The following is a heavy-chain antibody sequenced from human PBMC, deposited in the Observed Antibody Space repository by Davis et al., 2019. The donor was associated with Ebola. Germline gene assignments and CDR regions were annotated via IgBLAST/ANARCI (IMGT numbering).Heavy chain of an antibody. CDR3: AGPWDCSGGSCDWGSNWFDP. D-gene: IGHD2-15*01. CDR1: GGSISSSSYY. V-gene: IGHV4-39*01. CDR2: IYYSGST. J-gene: IGHJ5*02. Sequence: PGGSLRLSCTVSGGSISSSSYYWGWIRQPPGKGLEWIGSIYYSGSTYYNPSLKSRVTISVDTSKNQFSLKLSSVTAADTAVYYCAGPWDCSGGSCDWGSNWFDPWGQGTLVTVSS.